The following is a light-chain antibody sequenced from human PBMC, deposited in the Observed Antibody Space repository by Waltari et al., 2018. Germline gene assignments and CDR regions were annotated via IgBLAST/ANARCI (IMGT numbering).Light chain of an antibody. Sequence: ELVLTQSPGTLSFSPGEIATVSCRASQSVTRTLAWYQQKPGQAPRLLIYDASIRATGIPDRFSGSGSGTDFSLTISRLEPEDFAVYYCQKYGTRPATFGQGTKVEIK. CDR3: QKYGTRPAT. CDR1: QSVTRT. J-gene: IGKJ1*01. V-gene: IGKV3-20*01. CDR2: DAS.